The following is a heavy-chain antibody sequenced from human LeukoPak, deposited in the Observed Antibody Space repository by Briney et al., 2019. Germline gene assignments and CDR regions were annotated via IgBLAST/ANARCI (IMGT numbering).Heavy chain of an antibody. CDR3: ARGAPYDYIWGSYRFASFDY. Sequence: SETLSLTCAAYGGSFSGYYWSWIRQPPGKGLEWIGEINHSGSTNYNPSLKSRVTISVDTSKNQFSLKLSSVTAADTAVYYCARGAPYDYIWGSYRFASFDYWGQGTLVTVSS. J-gene: IGHJ4*02. V-gene: IGHV4-34*01. CDR1: GGSFSGYY. D-gene: IGHD3-16*02. CDR2: INHSGST.